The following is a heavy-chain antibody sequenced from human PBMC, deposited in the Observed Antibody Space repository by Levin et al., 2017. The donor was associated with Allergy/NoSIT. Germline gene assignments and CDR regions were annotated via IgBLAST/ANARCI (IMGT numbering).Heavy chain of an antibody. Sequence: GGSLRLSCAASGFTFSSYAMHWVRQAPGKGLEWVAVISYDGSNKYYADSVKGRFTISRDNSKNTLYLQMNSLRAEDTAVYYCARDQFVLMVYAIGEYYYYGMDVWGQGTTVTVSS. CDR1: GFTFSSYA. J-gene: IGHJ6*02. V-gene: IGHV3-30*04. D-gene: IGHD2-8*01. CDR3: ARDQFVLMVYAIGEYYYYGMDV. CDR2: ISYDGSNK.